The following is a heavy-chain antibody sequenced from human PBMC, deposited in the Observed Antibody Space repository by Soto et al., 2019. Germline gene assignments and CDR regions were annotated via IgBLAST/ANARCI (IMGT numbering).Heavy chain of an antibody. J-gene: IGHJ4*02. V-gene: IGHV1-46*01. CDR1: GYTFTSYY. Sequence: ASVKVSCKASGYTFTSYYMHWVRQAPGQGLEWMGIIKPSGGSTNYAQRFQVRVTMTRDTSTGTVFVELSSLRSEDTAVYYCALETSDGSGMPLDYWGQGSLDTVSS. CDR3: ALETSDGSGMPLDY. CDR2: IKPSGGST. D-gene: IGHD6-19*01.